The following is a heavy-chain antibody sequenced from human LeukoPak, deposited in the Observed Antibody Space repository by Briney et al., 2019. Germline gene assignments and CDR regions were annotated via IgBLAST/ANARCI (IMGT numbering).Heavy chain of an antibody. CDR3: ATSGWYFVFYY. CDR2: ISGSGGST. D-gene: IGHD6-19*01. J-gene: IGHJ4*02. CDR1: GFTFSSYA. V-gene: IGHV3-23*01. Sequence: GGSLRLSCAASGFTFSSYAMSWVRQAPGKGLEWVSAISGSGGSTYYADPVKGRFTISRDNSKNTLYLQMSSLRAEDTAVYYCATSGWYFVFYYWGQGTLVTVSS.